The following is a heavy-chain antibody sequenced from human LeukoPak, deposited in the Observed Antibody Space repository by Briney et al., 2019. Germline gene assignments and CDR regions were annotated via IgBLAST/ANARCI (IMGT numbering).Heavy chain of an antibody. CDR2: IDTSGNT. Sequence: SGTLSLTCIVSGASASYNYWSWLRQPAGEGLEWVGRIDTSGNTNYNPSLKSRVSMSMDTSKKQFSLQLTSVTAADTAVYYCAQGPWVAGGGMIDPWGQGTLVTVSS. V-gene: IGHV4-4*07. CDR3: AQGPWVAGGGMIDP. D-gene: IGHD3-16*01. J-gene: IGHJ5*02. CDR1: GASASYNY.